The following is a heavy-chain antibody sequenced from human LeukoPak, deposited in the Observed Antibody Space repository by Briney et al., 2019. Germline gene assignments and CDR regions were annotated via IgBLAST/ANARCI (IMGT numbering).Heavy chain of an antibody. CDR2: INHSGST. CDR3: ARVHDYYDSSGSSAFDI. J-gene: IGHJ3*02. Sequence: SETLSLTCAVYGGSLSGYYWSWIRQPPGKGLEWIGEINHSGSTNYNPSLKSRVTISVDTSKNQFSLKLSSVTAADTAVYYCARVHDYYDSSGSSAFDIWGQGTMVTVSS. V-gene: IGHV4-34*01. D-gene: IGHD3-22*01. CDR1: GGSLSGYY.